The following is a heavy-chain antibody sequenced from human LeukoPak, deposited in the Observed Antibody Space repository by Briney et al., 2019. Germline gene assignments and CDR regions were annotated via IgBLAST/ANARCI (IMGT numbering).Heavy chain of an antibody. CDR3: ARGGLGYCSGGSCYSDKYFQH. CDR2: ISSSSSYI. Sequence: GGSLRLSCAASGFTFSSYSMNWVRQAPGKGLEWVSSISSSSSYIYYADSVKGRFAISRDNAKNSLYLQMNSLRAEDTAVYYCARGGLGYCSGGSCYSDKYFQHWGQGTLVTVSS. J-gene: IGHJ1*01. D-gene: IGHD2-15*01. CDR1: GFTFSSYS. V-gene: IGHV3-21*01.